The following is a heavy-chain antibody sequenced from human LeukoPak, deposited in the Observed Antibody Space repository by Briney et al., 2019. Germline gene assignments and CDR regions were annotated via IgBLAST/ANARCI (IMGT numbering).Heavy chain of an antibody. D-gene: IGHD1-14*01. Sequence: PSETLSLTCTVSGDSISSGDYYWSWIRQPAGKGLEWIGRISSSGSTNYNPSLKSRVTISVDTSKNQFSLKLSSVTAADTAVYYCARDQGSIILGYFDYWGQGTLVTVSS. V-gene: IGHV4-61*02. CDR3: ARDQGSIILGYFDY. CDR2: ISSSGST. J-gene: IGHJ4*02. CDR1: GDSISSGDYY.